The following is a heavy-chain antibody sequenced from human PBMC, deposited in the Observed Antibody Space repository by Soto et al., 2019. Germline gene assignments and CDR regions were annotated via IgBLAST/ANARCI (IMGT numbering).Heavy chain of an antibody. J-gene: IGHJ4*02. CDR1: GFTFSTYT. CDR2: IIQSGET. D-gene: IGHD2-2*01. CDR3: AKDSQPDGRWPFDH. V-gene: IGHV3-23*01. Sequence: EVLLLESGGGLVQSGGSLRLTCAASGFTFSTYTMSWVRQAPGEGLEWVSVIIQSGETFYADSVKGRFTISRDNSNNMLYLQIPNLRADDRAVYYCAKDSQPDGRWPFDHWGQGTLVTVSS.